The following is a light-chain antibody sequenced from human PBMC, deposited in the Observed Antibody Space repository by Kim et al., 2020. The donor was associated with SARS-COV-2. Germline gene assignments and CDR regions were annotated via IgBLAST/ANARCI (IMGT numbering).Light chain of an antibody. CDR2: YDS. J-gene: IGLJ1*01. CDR3: QVWDRSSDHYV. CDR1: NIGSKN. V-gene: IGLV3-21*04. Sequence: SYELTQPPSVSVAPGRTARITCGGNNIGSKNVYWYQQRPGQAPVLVIYYDSDRPSGIPERFSCSNSGNTATLTISRVEAGDEADYYCQVWDRSSDHYVFGTGTKVTVL.